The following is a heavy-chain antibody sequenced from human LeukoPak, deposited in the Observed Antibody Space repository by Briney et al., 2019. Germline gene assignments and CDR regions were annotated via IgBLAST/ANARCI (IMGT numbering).Heavy chain of an antibody. V-gene: IGHV1-58*02. CDR2: IVVGSGNT. CDR1: GFTFTSSA. CDR3: AKALALAVAATEYDAFDI. J-gene: IGHJ3*02. Sequence: GTSVKVSCKASGFTFTSSAMQWVRQARGQRLEWIGWIVVGSGNTNYAQKFQERVTITRDMSTSTAYMELSSLRSEDTAVYYCAKALALAVAATEYDAFDIWGQGTMVTVSS. D-gene: IGHD2-15*01.